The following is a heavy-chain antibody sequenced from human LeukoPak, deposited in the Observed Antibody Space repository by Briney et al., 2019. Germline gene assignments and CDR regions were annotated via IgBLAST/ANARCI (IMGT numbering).Heavy chain of an antibody. D-gene: IGHD5-18*01. Sequence: ASVKVSCKVSGYTLTELSMHWVRQAPGKGLEWMGGFDPEDGETIYAQKFQGRVTMTEDTSTDTAYMELSSLRSEDTAVYYCATTLGYSYGNDYWGQGTLVTVSS. J-gene: IGHJ4*02. V-gene: IGHV1-24*01. CDR2: FDPEDGET. CDR3: ATTLGYSYGNDY. CDR1: GYTLTELS.